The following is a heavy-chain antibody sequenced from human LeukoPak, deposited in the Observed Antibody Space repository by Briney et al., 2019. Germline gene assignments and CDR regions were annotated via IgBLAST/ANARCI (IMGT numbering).Heavy chain of an antibody. J-gene: IGHJ4*02. CDR3: ARSDTAMVPFDY. Sequence: PSETLSLTCTVSGGSISSYYWSWIRQPPGKGLEWIGYIYYSGSINYNPSLKSRVTISVDTSKNQFSLKLSSVTAADTAVYYCARSDTAMVPFDYWGQGTLVTVSS. D-gene: IGHD5-18*01. CDR1: GGSISSYY. V-gene: IGHV4-59*01. CDR2: IYYSGSI.